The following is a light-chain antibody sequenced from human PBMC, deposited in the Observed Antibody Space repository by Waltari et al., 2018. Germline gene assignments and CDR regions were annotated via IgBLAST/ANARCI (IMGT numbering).Light chain of an antibody. CDR3: CSYAGSITFWV. V-gene: IGLV2-11*01. CDR2: DVT. J-gene: IGLJ3*02. CDR1: SSDVGGYNY. Sequence: QSALTQPRSVSGSPGQSVTISCTGTSSDVGGYNYVSWYQHHPRKAPKLIIYDVTKRPSGVPDRFSASKSDNTASLTISGLQAEDEADYYCCSYAGSITFWVFGGGTKLTVL.